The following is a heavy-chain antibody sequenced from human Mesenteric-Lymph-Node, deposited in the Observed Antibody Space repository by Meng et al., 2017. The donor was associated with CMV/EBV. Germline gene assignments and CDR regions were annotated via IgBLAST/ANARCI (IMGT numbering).Heavy chain of an antibody. J-gene: IGHJ6*02. CDR3: AREYCSSTSCPGAYYYYGMDV. V-gene: IGHV1-2*02. D-gene: IGHD2-2*01. CDR1: GYTFTGYY. CDR2: INPNSGGT. Sequence: ASVKVSCKTSGYTFTGYYVHWVRQAPGQGLEWMGWINPNSGGTNYAQKFQGRVTMTRDTSISTAYMELSRLRSDDTAVYYCAREYCSSTSCPGAYYYYGMDVWGQGTTVTVSS.